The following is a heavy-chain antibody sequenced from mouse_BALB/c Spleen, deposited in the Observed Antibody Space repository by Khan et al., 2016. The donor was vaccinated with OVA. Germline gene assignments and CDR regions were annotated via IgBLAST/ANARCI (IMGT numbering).Heavy chain of an antibody. CDR3: ARGRTYY. V-gene: IGHV1-22*01. CDR2: INPNNGGT. Sequence: EVQLQQSGPELVKPGASVKISCKTSGYTFTEYTMHWVKQSHGKSLVWIGNINPNNGGTSYNKRFKDKATLTVDKSSSTAYMELRSLISDDSAVYYCARGRTYYWGQGTTLTVSS. CDR1: GYTFTEYT. J-gene: IGHJ2*01. D-gene: IGHD3-3*01.